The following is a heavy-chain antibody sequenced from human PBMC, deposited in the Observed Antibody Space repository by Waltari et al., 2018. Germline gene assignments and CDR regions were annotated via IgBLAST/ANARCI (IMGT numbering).Heavy chain of an antibody. CDR1: GGTFSSYA. CDR3: ASSQITGTVTTRRFGDY. J-gene: IGHJ4*02. Sequence: QVQLVQSGAEVKKPGSSVTVSCKASGGTFSSYALSWVRQPPGKGLEWMGGIIPIFGTANYAQKFQGRVTITADESTSTAYMELSSLRSEDTAVYYCASSQITGTVTTRRFGDYWGQGTLVTVSS. D-gene: IGHD4-17*01. V-gene: IGHV1-69*01. CDR2: IIPIFGTA.